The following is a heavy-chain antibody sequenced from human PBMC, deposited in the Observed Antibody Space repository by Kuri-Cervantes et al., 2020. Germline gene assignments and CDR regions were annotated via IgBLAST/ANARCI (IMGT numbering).Heavy chain of an antibody. CDR3: ARGYRAMVRGVIGY. CDR1: GDSIGRYY. J-gene: IGHJ4*02. V-gene: IGHV4-59*12. D-gene: IGHD3-10*01. CDR2: IYYSGSI. Sequence: SETLSLTCSVSGDSIGRYYWSWIRQPPGKGLEWIGCIYYSGSINYNPSLKSRVIMSVDTSKNQFSLKLSSVTAADTAVYYCARGYRAMVRGVIGYWGQGTLVTVSS.